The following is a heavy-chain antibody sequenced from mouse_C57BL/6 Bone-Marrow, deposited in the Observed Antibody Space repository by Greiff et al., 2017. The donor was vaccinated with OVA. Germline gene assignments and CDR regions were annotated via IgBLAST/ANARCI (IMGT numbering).Heavy chain of an antibody. D-gene: IGHD2-4*01. V-gene: IGHV5-17*01. CDR1: GFTFSDYG. CDR3: ARNMITTHYYFDY. J-gene: IGHJ2*01. Sequence: EVKLMESGGGLVKPGGSLKLSCAASGFTFSDYGMHWVRQAPEKGLEWVAYISSGSSTIYYADTVKGRFTISRDNAKHTLFLQRTSLRSEDTAMYYCARNMITTHYYFDYWGQGTTLTVSS. CDR2: ISSGSSTI.